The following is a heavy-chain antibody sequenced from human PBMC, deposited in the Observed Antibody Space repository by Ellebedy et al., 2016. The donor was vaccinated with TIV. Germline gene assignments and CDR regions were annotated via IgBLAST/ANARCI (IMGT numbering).Heavy chain of an antibody. CDR1: GLSVRRNH. Sequence: GESLKISCAASGLSVRRNHMTWVRQAPGKGLEWVSAMYAGGSLYYADSVRGRFTISRDNSKNTLDLQMTSLRAEDTAVYYCAMGYCSGGSCFYGLDVWGQGTTVTVSS. CDR3: AMGYCSGGSCFYGLDV. V-gene: IGHV3-53*01. D-gene: IGHD2-15*01. CDR2: MYAGGSL. J-gene: IGHJ6*02.